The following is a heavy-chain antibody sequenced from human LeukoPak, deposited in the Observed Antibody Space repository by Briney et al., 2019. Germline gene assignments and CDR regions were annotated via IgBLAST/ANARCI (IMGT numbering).Heavy chain of an antibody. Sequence: SVKVSCKASGGTFSSYAISWVRQAPGQGLEWMGRIIPILGIANYAQKFQGRVTITADKSTSTAYMELSSLRSEDTAVYYCARDDGSSWSDFDFWGQGTLVTVSS. V-gene: IGHV1-69*04. D-gene: IGHD6-13*01. CDR1: GGTFSSYA. CDR2: IIPILGIA. J-gene: IGHJ4*02. CDR3: ARDDGSSWSDFDF.